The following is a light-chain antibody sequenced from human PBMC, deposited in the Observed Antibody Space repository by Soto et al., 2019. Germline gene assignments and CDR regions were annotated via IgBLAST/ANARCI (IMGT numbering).Light chain of an antibody. Sequence: EIVLTQSPGILSLSPGARATLSCRASQTVAYTSLAWYQQRPGQAPRLLIYGTSTRATGTPDKFIGSGSGTAFPLPISRLEPEDFAVYCCQQYVTTPRTFGQGTKVE. V-gene: IGKV3-20*01. J-gene: IGKJ1*01. CDR3: QQYVTTPRT. CDR2: GTS. CDR1: QTVAYTS.